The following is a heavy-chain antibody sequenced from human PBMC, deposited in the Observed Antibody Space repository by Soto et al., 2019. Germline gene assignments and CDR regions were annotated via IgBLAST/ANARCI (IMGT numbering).Heavy chain of an antibody. J-gene: IGHJ3*01. CDR1: GFTFRNYG. Sequence: QVQVVESGGGVVQPGRSLRLSCDASGFTFRNYGMHWVRQAPGMGREGVAVISYDGRNKYYADSVKGRFTISRGNSKNTLYLQMNSLRAEDTTMYYCAKVLPVEAFDLWGLGTMVIVSS. V-gene: IGHV3-30*18. CDR3: AKVLPVEAFDL. D-gene: IGHD2-2*01. CDR2: ISYDGRNK.